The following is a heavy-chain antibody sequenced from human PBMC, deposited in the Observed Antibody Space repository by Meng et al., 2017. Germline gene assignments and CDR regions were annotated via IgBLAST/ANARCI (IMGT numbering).Heavy chain of an antibody. CDR2: INWNGGST. V-gene: IGHV3-20*04. CDR1: GFTFDDYG. Sequence: GESLKISCAASGFTFDDYGMSWVRQAPGKGLEWVSGINWNGGSTGYADSVKGRYTISRDNAKNSQYLQMNSLRAEDTALYYCARAGISSGWSRALDYWGQGTLVTVSS. J-gene: IGHJ4*02. CDR3: ARAGISSGWSRALDY. D-gene: IGHD6-19*01.